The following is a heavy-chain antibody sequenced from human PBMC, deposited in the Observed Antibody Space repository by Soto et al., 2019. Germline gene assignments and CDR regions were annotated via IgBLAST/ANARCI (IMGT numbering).Heavy chain of an antibody. Sequence: SETLPLTSAVSADTIIRGGYSWSLIRQPPGKGLEWIGYIYHSGTSFYNPSLKSRVTISVDGSKNQFSLKVNSVTAADTAVYQCGRGRLVTAVNFDYWGLGTLVT. J-gene: IGHJ4*02. CDR3: GRGRLVTAVNFDY. CDR2: IYHSGTS. CDR1: ADTIIRGGYS. D-gene: IGHD2-2*01. V-gene: IGHV4-30-2*01.